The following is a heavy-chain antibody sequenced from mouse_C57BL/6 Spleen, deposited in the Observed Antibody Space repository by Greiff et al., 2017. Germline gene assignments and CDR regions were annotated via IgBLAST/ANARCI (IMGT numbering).Heavy chain of an antibody. V-gene: IGHV1-47*01. CDR1: GYTFTTYP. CDR2: FHPYNDDT. Sequence: QVHVKQSGAELVKPGASVKMSCKASGYTFTTYPIEWMKQNHGKSLEWIGNFHPYNDDTKYNEKFKGKATLTVEKSSSTVYLELSRLTSDDSAVYYCARTADYYYGSAWFAYWGQGTLVTVSA. CDR3: ARTADYYYGSAWFAY. D-gene: IGHD1-1*01. J-gene: IGHJ3*01.